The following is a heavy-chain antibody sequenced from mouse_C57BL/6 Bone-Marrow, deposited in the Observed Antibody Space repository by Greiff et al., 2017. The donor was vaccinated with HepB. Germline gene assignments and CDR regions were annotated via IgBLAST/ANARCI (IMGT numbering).Heavy chain of an antibody. CDR1: GYTFTDYY. CDR2: INPNNGGT. V-gene: IGHV1-26*01. CDR3: ARSYYYDY. Sequence: VQLQQSGPELVKPGASVKISCKASGYTFTDYYMNWVKQSHGKSLEWIGDINPNNGGTSYHQKFKGKATLTVDKSSSTAYMELRSLTSEDSAVYYCARSYYYDYWGQGTTLTVSS. J-gene: IGHJ2*01.